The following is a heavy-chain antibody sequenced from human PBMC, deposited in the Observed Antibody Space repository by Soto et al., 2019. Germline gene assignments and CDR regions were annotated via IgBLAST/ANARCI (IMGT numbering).Heavy chain of an antibody. D-gene: IGHD6-6*01. Sequence: SLRLSCAASGFTFSSYWMSWVRQAPGKGLEWVANIKQDGSEKYYVDSVKGRFTISRDNAKNSLYLQMNSLRAEDTAVYYGARSIAARLNWFDPWGQGTLVTVSS. CDR2: IKQDGSEK. CDR3: ARSIAARLNWFDP. V-gene: IGHV3-7*01. J-gene: IGHJ5*02. CDR1: GFTFSSYW.